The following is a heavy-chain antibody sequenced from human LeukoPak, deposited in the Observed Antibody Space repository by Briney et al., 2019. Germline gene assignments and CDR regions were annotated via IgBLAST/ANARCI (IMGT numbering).Heavy chain of an antibody. CDR2: IYYSGST. V-gene: IGHV4-39*01. Sequence: PSETLSLTCTVSGGSISSSSYYWGWIRQPPGKGLEWIRSIYYSGSTYYNPSLKSRVTISVDTSKNQFSLKLSSVTAADTAVYYCARLLLRYFDWLFPPLSWFNPWGQGTLVTVSS. CDR3: ARLLLRYFDWLFPPLSWFNP. CDR1: GGSISSSSYY. D-gene: IGHD3-9*01. J-gene: IGHJ5*02.